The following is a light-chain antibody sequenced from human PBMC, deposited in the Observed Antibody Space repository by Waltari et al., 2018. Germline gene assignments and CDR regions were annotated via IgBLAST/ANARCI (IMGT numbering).Light chain of an antibody. Sequence: QSALTQPPSASGSPGQSVTIPCTGTGSDLGTHKYVSWYQQPPGKAPKLILYEVSRRPSGVPDRFSGSRFGDTASLTVSGLQADDEAEYYCSSYAGSYYFISFGGGTKLTVL. CDR1: GSDLGTHKY. CDR3: SSYAGSYYFIS. J-gene: IGLJ2*01. V-gene: IGLV2-8*01. CDR2: EVS.